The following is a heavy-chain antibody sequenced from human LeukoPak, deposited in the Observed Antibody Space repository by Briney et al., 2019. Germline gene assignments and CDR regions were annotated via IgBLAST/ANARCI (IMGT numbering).Heavy chain of an antibody. CDR3: ARGLGSRGPSPHR. J-gene: IGHJ4*02. CDR1: GGSISSYY. CDR2: IYYSVST. D-gene: IGHD6-13*01. Sequence: SETLSLTCTLSGGSISSYYWSWIRQPPGKGLEWIGYIYYSVSTNYNPSLKSRVTISVDTSKNQFSLRLSSVTAADTAVYYCARGLGSRGPSPHRWGQGTLVTVSS. V-gene: IGHV4-59*01.